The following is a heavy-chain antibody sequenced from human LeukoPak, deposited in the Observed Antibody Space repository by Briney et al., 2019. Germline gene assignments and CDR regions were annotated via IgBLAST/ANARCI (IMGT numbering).Heavy chain of an antibody. D-gene: IGHD1-1*01. CDR3: ARDIRKIATTGTLYYYYGMDV. Sequence: PGGSLRLSCAASGFTVSSNYMSWVRQAPGKGLEWVSVIYSGGSTYYADSVKGRFTISRDNSKNTLYLQMNSLRAEDTAVYYCARDIRKIATTGTLYYYYGMDVWSQGTTVTVSS. CDR2: IYSGGST. CDR1: GFTVSSNY. V-gene: IGHV3-53*01. J-gene: IGHJ6*02.